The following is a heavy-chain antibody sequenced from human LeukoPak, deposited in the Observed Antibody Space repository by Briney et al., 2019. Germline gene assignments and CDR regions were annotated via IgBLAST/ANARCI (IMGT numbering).Heavy chain of an antibody. CDR1: GFTFSSYS. V-gene: IGHV3-21*01. J-gene: IGHJ3*02. D-gene: IGHD6-13*01. Sequence: GGSLRLSCAASGFTFSSYSMNWVRQAPGKGLEWVSSISSSSSYIYYADSVKGRFTISRDNAKNSLYLQMNSLRAEDTAVYYCARAGQQLVLFYAFDIWGQGTMVTVSS. CDR3: ARAGQQLVLFYAFDI. CDR2: ISSSSSYI.